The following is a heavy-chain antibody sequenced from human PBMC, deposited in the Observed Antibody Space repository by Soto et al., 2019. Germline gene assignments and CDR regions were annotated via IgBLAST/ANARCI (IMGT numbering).Heavy chain of an antibody. CDR2: ISYDGSNK. CDR3: AKDVLVPAAMPLPYYYYGMDV. V-gene: IGHV3-30*18. J-gene: IGHJ6*02. Sequence: GGSLRLSCAASGFTFSSYGMHWVRQAPGKGLEWVAVISYDGSNKYYADSVKGRFTISRDNSKNTLYLQMNSLRAEDTAVYYCAKDVLVPAAMPLPYYYYGMDVWGQGTTVTVSS. D-gene: IGHD2-2*01. CDR1: GFTFSSYG.